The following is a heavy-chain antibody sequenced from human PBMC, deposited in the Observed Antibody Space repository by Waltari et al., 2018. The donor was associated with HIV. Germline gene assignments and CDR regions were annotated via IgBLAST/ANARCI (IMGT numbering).Heavy chain of an antibody. Sequence: QVQLQQWGAGLLKPSETLSLTCAVYGGSSSGYFWSWIRQPPGKGLEWIGEVNHSGSTNYNPSLKTRITISVDTSKKQFSLKLNSVTAADSAVYYCATGGDYNFWGFDSWGQGTLATVSS. J-gene: IGHJ4*02. D-gene: IGHD3-3*01. CDR1: GGSSSGYF. CDR3: ATGGDYNFWGFDS. CDR2: VNHSGST. V-gene: IGHV4-34*01.